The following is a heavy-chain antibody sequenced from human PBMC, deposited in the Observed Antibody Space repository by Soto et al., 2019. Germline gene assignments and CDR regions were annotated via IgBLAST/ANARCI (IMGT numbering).Heavy chain of an antibody. V-gene: IGHV1-2*04. D-gene: IGHD1-20*01. CDR1: GYTFTSYG. CDR2: INPNSGGT. J-gene: IGHJ6*02. Sequence: ASVKVSCKASGYTFTSYGISWVRQAPGQGLEWMGWINPNSGGTNYAQKFQGWVTMTRDTSISTAYMELSRLRSDDTAVYYCAREGYNWNYHYGMDVWGQGTTVTVSS. CDR3: AREGYNWNYHYGMDV.